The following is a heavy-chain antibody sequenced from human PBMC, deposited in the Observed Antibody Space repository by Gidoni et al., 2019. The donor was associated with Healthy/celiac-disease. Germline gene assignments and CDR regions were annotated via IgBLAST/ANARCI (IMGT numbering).Heavy chain of an antibody. Sequence: QVQLVQSGAEVKKPGSSVKVSCKASGGTLSSYAISWVRQAPGQGLEWMGGIIPIFGTANYAQKFQGRVTITADESTSTGYMELSSLRSEDTAVYYCARAPFQGYNYRSLFYFDYWGQGTLVTVSS. V-gene: IGHV1-69*01. CDR3: ARAPFQGYNYRSLFYFDY. J-gene: IGHJ4*02. D-gene: IGHD5-12*01. CDR1: GGTLSSYA. CDR2: IIPIFGTA.